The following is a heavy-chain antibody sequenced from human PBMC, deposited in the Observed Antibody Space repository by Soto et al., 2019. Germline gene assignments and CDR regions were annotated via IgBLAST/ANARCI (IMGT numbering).Heavy chain of an antibody. CDR2: IIPIFGTA. D-gene: IGHD3-22*01. V-gene: IGHV1-69*01. J-gene: IGHJ4*02. CDR3: ARSRSPIYDSSGYYYWMDY. CDR1: GGTFSSYA. Sequence: QVQLVQSGAEVKKPGSSVKVSCKASGGTFSSYAISWVRQAPGQGLEWMGGIIPIFGTANYAQKFQGRVTITADASTSTAYMELSSLRSEDTAVYYCARSRSPIYDSSGYYYWMDYWGQGTLVTVSS.